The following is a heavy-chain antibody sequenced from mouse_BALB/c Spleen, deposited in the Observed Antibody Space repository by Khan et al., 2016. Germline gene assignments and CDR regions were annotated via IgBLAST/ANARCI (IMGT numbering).Heavy chain of an antibody. V-gene: IGHV4-1*02. CDR3: ARGGVITTATEFDY. CDR1: GFDFSRYW. J-gene: IGHJ2*01. D-gene: IGHD1-2*01. CDR2: INPDSSTI. Sequence: EVKLLESGGGLVQPGGSLKLSCAASGFDFSRYWMSWVRQAPGKGLEWIGEINPDSSTINYTPSLKDKFIISRDNAKNTLYLQMSKVRSEDTALYYCARGGVITTATEFDYWCQGTTLTVSS.